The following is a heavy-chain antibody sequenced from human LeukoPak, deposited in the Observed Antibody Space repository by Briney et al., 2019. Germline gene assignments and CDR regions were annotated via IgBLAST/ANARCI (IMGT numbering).Heavy chain of an antibody. D-gene: IGHD3-22*01. J-gene: IGHJ5*02. CDR3: ARDSGSRWFDP. V-gene: IGHV4-59*01. Sequence: PSETLSLTCTVSGGSTSSYYWSWIRQPPGKGLEWIGYIYYSGSTNYNPSLKSRVTISVDTSKNQFSLKLSSVTAADTAVYYCARDSGSRWFDPWGQGTLVTVSS. CDR2: IYYSGST. CDR1: GGSTSSYY.